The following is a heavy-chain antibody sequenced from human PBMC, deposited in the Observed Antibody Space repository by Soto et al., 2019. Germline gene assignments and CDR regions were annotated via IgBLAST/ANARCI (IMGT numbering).Heavy chain of an antibody. CDR2: IFHSGNT. CDR3: ARRTWGMDV. D-gene: IGHD2-8*01. V-gene: IGHV4-4*02. J-gene: IGHJ6*02. Sequence: QVQLQESGPGLVKPSGTLSLTCAVSSGSLGTTNWWGWVRQTPGKGLEWIGEIFHSGNTYYNPSLASRVTISVDTSKNQFSLNLRSVTAADTAVYYCARRTWGMDVWGQGTTVTVSS. CDR1: SGSLGTTNW.